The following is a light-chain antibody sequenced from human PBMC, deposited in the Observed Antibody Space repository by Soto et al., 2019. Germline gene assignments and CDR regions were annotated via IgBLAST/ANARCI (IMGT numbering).Light chain of an antibody. V-gene: IGKV1-5*01. CDR3: QQYNTYAT. J-gene: IGKJ5*01. CDR1: QNIRNL. Sequence: DIQLTPCPSTLSAAVGDSVTITCRASQNIRNLLAWYQQKPGKAPKPLIYDASTLKTGVPSRFSGSGSGSEFNFTITGLQPDDFATYFCQQYNTYATFGQGTRLEIK. CDR2: DAS.